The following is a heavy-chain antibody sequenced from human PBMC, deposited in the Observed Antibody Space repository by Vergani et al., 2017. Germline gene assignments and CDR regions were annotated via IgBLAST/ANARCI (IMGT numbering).Heavy chain of an antibody. Sequence: QVQLVESGGGVVQPGRSLRLSCAASGFTFSSYAMHWVRQAPGKGLEWVAVISYDGSNKYYADSVKGRFTISRDNSKNTLYLQMNSLRAEDTAVYYCAKHFRGWGIDYWGQGTQVIVSS. CDR3: AKHFRGWGIDY. D-gene: IGHD3-16*01. J-gene: IGHJ4*02. CDR1: GFTFSSYA. V-gene: IGHV3-30-3*02. CDR2: ISYDGSNK.